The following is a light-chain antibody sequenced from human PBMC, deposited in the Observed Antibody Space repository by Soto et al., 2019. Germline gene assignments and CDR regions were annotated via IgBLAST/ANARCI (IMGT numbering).Light chain of an antibody. J-gene: IGLJ2*01. CDR1: SSNIGTHWP. CDR2: DNG. Sequence: QSVLTQPPSVSGAPGQTVTISCTGSSSNIGTHWPVHWYQQFPGTAPKLLIYDNGNRPSGVPDRFSGSKSGTSASLAITGLQVEDEADYYCTSYTRRSLIFGGGTKLTVL. CDR3: TSYTRRSLI. V-gene: IGLV1-40*01.